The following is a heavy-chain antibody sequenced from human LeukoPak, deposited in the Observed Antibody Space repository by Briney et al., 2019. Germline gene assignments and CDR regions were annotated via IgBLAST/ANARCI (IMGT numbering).Heavy chain of an antibody. J-gene: IGHJ5*02. D-gene: IGHD2-21*02. CDR3: ARVCGGDCYPLGFDP. CDR2: IYYSGST. Sequence: SQTLSLTCSVSGGSIGSGDYYWSWIRQPPGKGLEWIGYIYYSGSTNYNPSLKSRVTISVDTSKNKFSLKLRSVTAADTAVYYCARVCGGDCYPLGFDPWGQGTLVTVSS. CDR1: GGSIGSGDYY. V-gene: IGHV4-61*08.